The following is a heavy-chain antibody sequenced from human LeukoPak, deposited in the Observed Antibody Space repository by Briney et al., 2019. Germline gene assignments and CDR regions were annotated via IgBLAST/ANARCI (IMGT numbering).Heavy chain of an antibody. CDR3: ARVRPGIAATGTWAAPV. CDR2: VHHSGST. Sequence: SDTLALTCTVSGYSISSGYWWGWIRQSPGMGLDWIGSVHHSGSTYYNPSFKSRVTISVDTSKNQCSLKLSSVTAADTAVYYCARVRPGIAATGTWAAPVWGQGTLVTVSS. V-gene: IGHV4-38-2*02. J-gene: IGHJ4*02. D-gene: IGHD6-13*01. CDR1: GYSISSGYW.